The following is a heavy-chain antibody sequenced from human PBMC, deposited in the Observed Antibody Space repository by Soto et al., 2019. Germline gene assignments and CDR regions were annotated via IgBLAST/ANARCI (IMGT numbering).Heavy chain of an antibody. J-gene: IGHJ4*02. CDR2: INPSGGST. V-gene: IGHV1-46*01. D-gene: IGHD1-1*01. CDR3: ARGCITATTALGFDY. Sequence: VQLVQSGAAVRKPGASVTVSCKASGYTFTGYYMHWVRQAPGQGLEWLGIINPSGGSTTYSHNFRGRVTMTRDTSTRTVYMDLSSLTSEDTAVYYCARGCITATTALGFDYWGQGALVTVSS. CDR1: GYTFTGYY.